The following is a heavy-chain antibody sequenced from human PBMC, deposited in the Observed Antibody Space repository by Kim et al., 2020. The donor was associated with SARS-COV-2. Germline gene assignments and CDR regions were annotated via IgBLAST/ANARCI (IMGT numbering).Heavy chain of an antibody. J-gene: IGHJ5*02. CDR1: GGSISGHY. CDR2: ICCGGST. CDR3: ARLHEHRSDEFDP. Sequence: SETLSLTCTVSGGSISGHYWSWIRQSPGQALEWIGYICCGGSTTYNPSFNNRVTMSLDTSQNQFSLKVKSLTAADTAVYYCARLHEHRSDEFDPWGQGILGTVSA. V-gene: IGHV4-59*11.